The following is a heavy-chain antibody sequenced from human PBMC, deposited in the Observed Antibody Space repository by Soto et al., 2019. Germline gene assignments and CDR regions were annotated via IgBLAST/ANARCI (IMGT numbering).Heavy chain of an antibody. CDR1: GFTFSTYA. J-gene: IGHJ6*02. Sequence: EVQLLESGGGLVQPGGSLRLSCAASGFTFSTYAMNWVRQAPGKVLVWVSAISGGGGSTYYADSVKGRVTISRDNSKNTLYLQMNSLRAEDTAVYYCAKVSLGALTFTDYYYYGLDVWGQGTTVTVSS. V-gene: IGHV3-23*01. CDR3: AKVSLGALTFTDYYYYGLDV. CDR2: ISGGGGST. D-gene: IGHD1-26*01.